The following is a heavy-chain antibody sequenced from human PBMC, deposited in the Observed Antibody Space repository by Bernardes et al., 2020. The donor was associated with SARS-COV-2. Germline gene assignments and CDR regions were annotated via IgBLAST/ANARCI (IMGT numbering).Heavy chain of an antibody. J-gene: IGHJ6*02. CDR2: INPNSGGT. CDR1: GYTFTGYY. D-gene: IGHD3-22*01. CDR3: AIPPTNYDRYGMDV. V-gene: IGHV1-2*02. Sequence: ASVKVSCKASGYTFTGYYMHWVRQAPGQGLEWMGWINPNSGGTNYAQKFQGRVTMTRDTSISTAYMELSRLRSDETAVYYCAIPPTNYDRYGMDVWGQGTTVTVSS.